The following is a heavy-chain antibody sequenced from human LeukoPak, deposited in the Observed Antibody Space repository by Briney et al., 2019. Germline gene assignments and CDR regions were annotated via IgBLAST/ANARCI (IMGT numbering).Heavy chain of an antibody. CDR2: ISYDGSNK. Sequence: GRSLRLSCAAAGFTFSNYGMHSVRQAPGKGLEWVAVISYDGSNKYYADSVKGRFAISRDNSKNTLYLQMNSLRAEDTAVYYCAKAYGYCTTTSCSHEEFDYWGQGTLVTVSS. CDR1: GFTFSNYG. J-gene: IGHJ4*02. V-gene: IGHV3-30*18. D-gene: IGHD2-2*01. CDR3: AKAYGYCTTTSCSHEEFDY.